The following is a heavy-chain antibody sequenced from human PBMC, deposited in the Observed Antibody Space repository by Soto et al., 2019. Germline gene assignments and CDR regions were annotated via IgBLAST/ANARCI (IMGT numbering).Heavy chain of an antibody. D-gene: IGHD4-17*01. Sequence: ESGGGLVQPGGSLRLSCAASGFTFCSYWMSWVRQAPGKGLEWVANIKQDGSEKYYVDSVKGRFTISRDNAKNSLYLQMNSLRAEDTAVYYCAREAATVTTEDWFDPWGQGTLVTVSS. CDR1: GFTFCSYW. CDR3: AREAATVTTEDWFDP. J-gene: IGHJ5*02. CDR2: IKQDGSEK. V-gene: IGHV3-7*01.